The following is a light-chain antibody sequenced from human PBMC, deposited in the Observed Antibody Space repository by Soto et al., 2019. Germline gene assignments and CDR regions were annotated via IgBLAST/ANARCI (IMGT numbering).Light chain of an antibody. CDR1: QSVSSY. V-gene: IGKV3-11*01. J-gene: IGKJ5*01. CDR2: DAS. Sequence: EIVLTQSPATLSLSPGERATLSCRASQSVSSYLAWYQQKPGQAPRLLIYDASNRATGIPARFSGSGSGTDFTLTISSLEPEDFAVYYCQQRSNWRRVTFGQGTRLENK. CDR3: QQRSNWRRVT.